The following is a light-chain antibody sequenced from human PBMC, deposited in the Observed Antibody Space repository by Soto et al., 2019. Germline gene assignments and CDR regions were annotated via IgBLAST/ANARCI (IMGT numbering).Light chain of an antibody. Sequence: QSALTQPASVSGSPGQSITISCTGTISDLGVYNYVSWYQQHPGQAPKLLIYEVSNRPSGVSDRFSGSKSANTASLTISGLQAEDEADYYCSSYISSTTLDVVFGGGIKLTVL. J-gene: IGLJ2*01. CDR3: SSYISSTTLDVV. CDR2: EVS. CDR1: ISDLGVYNY. V-gene: IGLV2-14*01.